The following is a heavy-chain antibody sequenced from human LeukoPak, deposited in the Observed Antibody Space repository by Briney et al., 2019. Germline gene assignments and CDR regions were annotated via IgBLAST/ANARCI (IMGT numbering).Heavy chain of an antibody. J-gene: IGHJ4*02. Sequence: GGSLRLSCAASGFTFSSYGMHWVRQAPGKGLEWVAVIWYDGSNKYYADSVKGRFTISRDNSKNTLYLQMNSLRAEDTAVYYCARDSSGYKWPDYWGQGTLVTASS. V-gene: IGHV3-33*01. CDR3: ARDSSGYKWPDY. CDR2: IWYDGSNK. D-gene: IGHD6-19*01. CDR1: GFTFSSYG.